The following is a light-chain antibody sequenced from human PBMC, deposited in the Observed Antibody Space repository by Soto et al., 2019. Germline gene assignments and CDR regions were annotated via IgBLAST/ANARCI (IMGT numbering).Light chain of an antibody. V-gene: IGKV3-11*01. J-gene: IGKJ1*01. CDR3: QQRSNWPWT. CDR2: DAS. Sequence: EIVLTQSPATLSLSPGERATLSCRASQSVSSYLAWYQQKPGQAPRLLIYDASNRATGIPARFSGSGSGTDFTLTISSLEREEFAVYYCQQRSNWPWTFGQGTKVDIK. CDR1: QSVSSY.